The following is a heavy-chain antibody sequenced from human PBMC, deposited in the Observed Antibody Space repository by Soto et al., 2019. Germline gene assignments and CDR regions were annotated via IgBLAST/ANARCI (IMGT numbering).Heavy chain of an antibody. CDR1: GFTFSSFE. CDR3: ARDVSAFPPGFFDY. V-gene: IGHV3-48*03. CDR2: ISGSGFTT. D-gene: IGHD3-10*01. Sequence: GGSLRLSCAASGFTFSSFEMNWVRQSPGKGLEWVSYISGSGFTTYYADSVKGRFTISRDNAKNSLYLQMNSLRAGDTAVYYCARDVSAFPPGFFDYWGQGTLVTVSS. J-gene: IGHJ4*02.